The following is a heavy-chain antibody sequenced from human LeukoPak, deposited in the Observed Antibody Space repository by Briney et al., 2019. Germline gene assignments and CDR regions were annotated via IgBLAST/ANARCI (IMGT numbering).Heavy chain of an antibody. V-gene: IGHV3-43*02. CDR1: GFTLDDFA. CDR2: ISGDGGIT. D-gene: IGHD3-10*01. Sequence: PGGSLRLSCAASGFTLDDFAMHWVRQAPGKGLEWVSLISGDGGITYSADSVKGRFTISRDSSENSLYFQMNSLRTEDTALYYCVKGLLWFPGLVYDDYGMDVWGQGTTVTVSS. CDR3: VKGLLWFPGLVYDDYGMDV. J-gene: IGHJ6*02.